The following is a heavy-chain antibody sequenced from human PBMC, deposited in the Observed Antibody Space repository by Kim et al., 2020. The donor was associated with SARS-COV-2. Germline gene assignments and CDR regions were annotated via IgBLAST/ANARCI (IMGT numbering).Heavy chain of an antibody. CDR1: GFTFSSYA. V-gene: IGHV3-64D*06. J-gene: IGHJ4*02. CDR3: VKDRGSSSGDY. CDR2: ISSNGGST. D-gene: IGHD6-6*01. Sequence: GGSLRLSCSASGFTFSSYAMHWVRQAPGMGLEYVSAISSNGGSTYYADSVKGRFTISRDNSKNTLYLQMSSLRAEDTAVYYCVKDRGSSSGDYWGQGTLVTVSS.